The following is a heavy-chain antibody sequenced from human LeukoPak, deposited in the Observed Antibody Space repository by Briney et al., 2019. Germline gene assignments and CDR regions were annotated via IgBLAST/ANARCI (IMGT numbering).Heavy chain of an antibody. D-gene: IGHD2-15*01. CDR3: ARVDGSPDY. V-gene: IGHV1-8*03. Sequence: ASVKVSCKASGYTFTSYGIGWVRQATGQGLEWMGWMNPNSGNTGYAQQFQGRVTITRNTSISTAYMELSSLRSEDTAVYYCARVDGSPDYWGQGTLVTVSS. J-gene: IGHJ4*02. CDR2: MNPNSGNT. CDR1: GYTFTSYG.